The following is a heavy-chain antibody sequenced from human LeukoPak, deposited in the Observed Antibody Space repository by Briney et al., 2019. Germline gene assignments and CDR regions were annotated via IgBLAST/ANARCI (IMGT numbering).Heavy chain of an antibody. CDR2: ISAYNGNT. D-gene: IGHD6-13*01. V-gene: IGHV1-18*01. CDR1: GYTFTSYG. Sequence: ASVKVSXKASGYTFTSYGISWVRQAPGQGLEWMGWISAYNGNTNYAQKLQGRVTMTTDTSTSTAYMELRSLRSDDTAVYYCARVSDDSSSWRGAINYYYYYYMDVWGKGTTVTVSS. J-gene: IGHJ6*03. CDR3: ARVSDDSSSWRGAINYYYYYYMDV.